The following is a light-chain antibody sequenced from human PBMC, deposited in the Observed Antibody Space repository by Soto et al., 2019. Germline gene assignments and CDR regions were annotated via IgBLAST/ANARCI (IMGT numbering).Light chain of an antibody. CDR3: QQYGSSLT. Sequence: EVVLTQSPAILSLSPGERATLSCRASQTVSNYLAWYQQKPGQAPRLLIYGASSRATGIPDRFSGSGSGTDFTLTISRLEPEDFAVYYCQQYGSSLTFGGGTKVDIK. J-gene: IGKJ4*01. CDR1: QTVSNY. CDR2: GAS. V-gene: IGKV3-20*01.